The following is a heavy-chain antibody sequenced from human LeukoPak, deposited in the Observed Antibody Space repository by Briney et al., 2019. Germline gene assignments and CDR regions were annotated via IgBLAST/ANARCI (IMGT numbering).Heavy chain of an antibody. D-gene: IGHD3-10*01. J-gene: IGHJ4*02. CDR2: IYPGDSDT. CDR3: ARFTMVRGAIIIRAY. CDR1: GYSFTSYW. Sequence: GESLNISRKCSGYSFTSYWIGWVRQMPGKGLEWMWIIYPGDSDTRYSPSFQAQVTISADKSISTAYLQWRSLKASDTAMYYCARFTMVRGAIIIRAYWGQGTLVTVSS. V-gene: IGHV5-51*01.